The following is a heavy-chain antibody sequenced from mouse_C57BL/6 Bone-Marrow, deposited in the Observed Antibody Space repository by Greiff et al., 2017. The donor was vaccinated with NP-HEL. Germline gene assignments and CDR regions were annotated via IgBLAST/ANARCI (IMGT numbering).Heavy chain of an antibody. J-gene: IGHJ4*01. CDR2: IYPSDSET. CDR3: ARHYYGNYDYAMDY. V-gene: IGHV1-61*01. D-gene: IGHD2-1*01. CDR1: GYTFTSYW. Sequence: QVQLQQPGAELVRPGSSVKLSCKASGYTFTSYWMDWVKQRPGQGLEWIGNIYPSDSETHYNQKFKDKATLTVDKSSSTAYMQLSSLTSEDSAVYYCARHYYGNYDYAMDYWGQGTSVTVSS.